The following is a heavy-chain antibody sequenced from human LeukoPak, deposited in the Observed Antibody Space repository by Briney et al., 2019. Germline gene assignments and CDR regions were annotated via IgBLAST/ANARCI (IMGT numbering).Heavy chain of an antibody. CDR2: ISYDGSNK. D-gene: IGHD6-13*01. CDR3: ARDINEALAYSSSWTPYYFDY. J-gene: IGHJ4*02. CDR1: GFTFSSYA. V-gene: IGHV3-30-3*01. Sequence: PGGSLRLSCAASGFTFSSYAMHWVRQAPGKGLEWVAVISYDGSNKYYADSVKGRFTISRDNSKNTLYLQMNSLRAEDTAVYYCARDINEALAYSSSWTPYYFDYWGQGTLVTVSS.